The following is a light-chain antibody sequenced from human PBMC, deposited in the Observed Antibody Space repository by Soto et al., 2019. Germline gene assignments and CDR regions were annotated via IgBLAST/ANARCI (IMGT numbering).Light chain of an antibody. CDR1: QSVSSSY. CDR2: GAS. CDR3: QQYNNWPLT. V-gene: IGKV3D-20*02. Sequence: EIVLTQSPGTLSLSPGEIATLSFSASQSVSSSYLAWYQQKPGQAPRLLIYGASTRATGVPARFSGSGSGADFTLTITSLQSEDFAVYWCQQYNNWPLTFGPGTRLEIK. J-gene: IGKJ5*01.